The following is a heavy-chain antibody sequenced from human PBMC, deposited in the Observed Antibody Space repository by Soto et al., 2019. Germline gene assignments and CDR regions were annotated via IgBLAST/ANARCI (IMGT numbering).Heavy chain of an antibody. CDR2: IKSKTDGGTT. CDR1: GFTFSNAW. D-gene: IGHD6-6*01. Sequence: EVQLVESGGGLVKPGGSRRLSCAASGFTFSNAWMNWVRQAPGKGLEWVGRIKSKTDGGTTDYAAPVKGRFTISRDDSKNTLYLQMNRLKTEDTAVYYCTTAPDEYSSSTGRGYWGQRTLVTVSS. V-gene: IGHV3-15*07. CDR3: TTAPDEYSSSTGRGY. J-gene: IGHJ4*02.